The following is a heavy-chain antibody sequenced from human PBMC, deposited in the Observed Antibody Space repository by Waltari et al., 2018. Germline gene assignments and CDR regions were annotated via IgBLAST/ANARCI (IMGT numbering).Heavy chain of an antibody. J-gene: IGHJ4*02. Sequence: EVQLVQSGAEVKTPGATVKISCKVSGYTFTDYYMHWVQQAPGKGLEWMGLVDPEDGETIYAEKFQGRVTITADTSTDTAYMELSSLRSEDTAVYYCATSFSYYDSSGYPAPFDYWGQGTLVTVSS. CDR1: GYTFTDYY. D-gene: IGHD3-22*01. CDR2: VDPEDGET. V-gene: IGHV1-69-2*01. CDR3: ATSFSYYDSSGYPAPFDY.